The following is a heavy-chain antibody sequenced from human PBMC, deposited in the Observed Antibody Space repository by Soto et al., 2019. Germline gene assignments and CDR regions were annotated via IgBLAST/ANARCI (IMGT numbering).Heavy chain of an antibody. CDR1: GGSISSGGYS. CDR3: GRGDYANAFDI. D-gene: IGHD4-17*01. J-gene: IGHJ3*02. CDR2: IYHSGST. V-gene: IGHV4-30-2*01. Sequence: PSETLSLTCAVSGGSISSGGYSWNWIRQPPGKGLEWIGNIYHSGSTYYNASLKSRVTISVDRSKNKNSLKLSSETAADTAVYYCGRGDYANAFDIWGQGTMVT.